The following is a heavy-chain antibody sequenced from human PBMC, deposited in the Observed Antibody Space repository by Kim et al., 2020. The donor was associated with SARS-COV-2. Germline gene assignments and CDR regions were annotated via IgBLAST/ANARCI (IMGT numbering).Heavy chain of an antibody. CDR3: ARDVQWLVTNKFDY. V-gene: IGHV3-33*01. CDR1: GFTFSSYG. D-gene: IGHD6-19*01. J-gene: IGHJ4*02. CDR2: IWYDGSNK. Sequence: GGSLRLSCAASGFTFSSYGMHWVRQAPGKGLEWVAVIWYDGSNKYYADSVKGRFTISRDNSKNTLYLQMNSLRAEDTAVYYCARDVQWLVTNKFDYWGQGTLVTVSS.